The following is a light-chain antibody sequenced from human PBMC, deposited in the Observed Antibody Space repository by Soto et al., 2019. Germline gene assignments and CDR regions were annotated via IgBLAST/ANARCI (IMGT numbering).Light chain of an antibody. V-gene: IGLV1-40*01. J-gene: IGLJ1*01. CDR1: SSNIGAGYD. Sequence: QLVLTQPPSVSGAPGQRVTISCTGSSSNIGAGYDVHWYQQLPGTAPKLLIYGNSNRPSGVPDRFSGSKSGTSASLAITGLQAEDEADYYCQSYDSRSYVFGTGTKVTVL. CDR3: QSYDSRSYV. CDR2: GNS.